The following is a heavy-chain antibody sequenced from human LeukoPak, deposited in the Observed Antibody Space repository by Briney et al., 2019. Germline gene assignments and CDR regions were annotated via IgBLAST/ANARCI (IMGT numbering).Heavy chain of an antibody. CDR1: GFTFDDYA. J-gene: IGHJ4*02. CDR3: AKAAVAGTFDY. CDR2: ISWNSGSI. Sequence: PGGSLSLSCAASGFTFDDYAMHWVRQAPGKGLEWVSGISWNSGSIGYADSVKGRFTISRDNAKNSLYLQMNSLRAEDTALYYCAKAAVAGTFDYWGQGTLVTVSS. D-gene: IGHD6-19*01. V-gene: IGHV3-9*01.